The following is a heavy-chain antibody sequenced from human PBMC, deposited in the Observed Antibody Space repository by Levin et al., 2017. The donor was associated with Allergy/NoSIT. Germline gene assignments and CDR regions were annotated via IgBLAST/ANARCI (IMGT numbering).Heavy chain of an antibody. D-gene: IGHD3-22*01. CDR1: GYTFTSYD. V-gene: IGHV1-8*01. Sequence: VASVKVSCKASGYTFTSYDINWVRQATGQGLEWMGWMNPNSGNTGYAQKFQGRVTMTRNTSISTAYMELSSLRSEDTAVYYCARGRGYDSSGYYYYFDYWGQGTLVTVSS. J-gene: IGHJ4*02. CDR3: ARGRGYDSSGYYYYFDY. CDR2: MNPNSGNT.